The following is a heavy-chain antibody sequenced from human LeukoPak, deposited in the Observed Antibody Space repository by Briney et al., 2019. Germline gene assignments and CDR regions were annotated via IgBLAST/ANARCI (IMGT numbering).Heavy chain of an antibody. CDR1: GGSITRGTSY. D-gene: IGHD4-17*01. CDR2: IYHSGST. CDR3: ARGDDDGDHRGLHWFDP. J-gene: IGHJ5*02. Sequence: SETLSLTCTVSGGSITRGTSYWSWIRQPGGKGLGWIGRIYHSGSTNYSPSLKSRVTISIDTSKNQFSLKLSSVTAADTAVYYCARGDDDGDHRGLHWFDPWGRGTLVTVSS. V-gene: IGHV4-61*02.